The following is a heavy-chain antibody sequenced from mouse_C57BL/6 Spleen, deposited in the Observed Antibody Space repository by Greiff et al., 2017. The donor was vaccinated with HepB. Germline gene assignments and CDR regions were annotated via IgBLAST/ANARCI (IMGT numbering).Heavy chain of an antibody. V-gene: IGHV1-15*01. CDR2: IDPETGGT. J-gene: IGHJ3*01. CDR1: GYTFTDYE. CDR3: TRRGSLAY. Sequence: QVQLQQSGAELVRPGASVTLSCKASGYTFTDYEMHWVQQTPVHGLEWIGAIDPETGGTAYNQKFKGKAILTADKSSSTAYMELRSLTSEDSAVYYCTRRGSLAYWGQGTLVTVSA.